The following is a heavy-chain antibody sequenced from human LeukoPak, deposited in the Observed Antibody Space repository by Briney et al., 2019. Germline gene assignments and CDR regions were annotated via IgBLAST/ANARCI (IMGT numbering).Heavy chain of an antibody. D-gene: IGHD1-26*01. CDR2: IIPILDVI. J-gene: IGHJ3*02. V-gene: IGHV1-69*04. CDR3: ARDRGGSYGYAFDI. Sequence: SVKVSCKASGGTFTNYAINWVRQAPGQGLEWMGRIIPILDVINYAQKFQGRVTITADQSTSTDYMELSSLRSEDTAVYYCARDRGGSYGYAFDIWGQGTMVTVS. CDR1: GGTFTNYA.